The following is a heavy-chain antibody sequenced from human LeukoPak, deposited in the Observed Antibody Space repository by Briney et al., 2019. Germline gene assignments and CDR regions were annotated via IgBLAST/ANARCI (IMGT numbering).Heavy chain of an antibody. V-gene: IGHV1-69*04. J-gene: IGHJ3*02. CDR3: ASWSHSDNAFDI. CDR1: GGTFSSYA. Sequence: VASVKVSCKASGGTFSSYAISWVRQAPGQGLEWMGRIIPILGIANYAQKFQGRVTITADKSTSTAYMELSSLRSEDTAVYYCASWSHSDNAFDIWGQGTMATVSS. CDR2: IIPILGIA.